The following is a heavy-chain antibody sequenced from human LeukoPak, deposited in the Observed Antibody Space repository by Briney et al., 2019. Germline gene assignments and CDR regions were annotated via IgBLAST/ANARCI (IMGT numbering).Heavy chain of an antibody. V-gene: IGHV3-21*01. D-gene: IGHD2-2*01. CDR3: ARVGCSSTSCPKYFQH. Sequence: PGGSLRLSCAASGFTFSSYSMNWVRQAPGKGLEWVSSISSSSYIYYADSVKGRFTISRDNAKNSLYLQMNSLRAEDTAVYYCARVGCSSTSCPKYFQHWGQGTLVTVSS. CDR2: ISSSSYI. CDR1: GFTFSSYS. J-gene: IGHJ1*01.